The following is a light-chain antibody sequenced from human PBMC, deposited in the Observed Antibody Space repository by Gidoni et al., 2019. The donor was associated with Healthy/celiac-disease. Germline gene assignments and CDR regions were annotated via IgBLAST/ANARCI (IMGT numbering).Light chain of an antibody. CDR2: VAS. CDR1: QDIGNY. CDR3: QQYDNPPSFT. Sequence: DIQLTQFPSSLSASVGDRVTIPCQASQDIGNYLNWYQQKPGKAPKLLIYVASHLETGVPSRFMGSGSGTDFTFPISSLQPEDIATYYCQQYDNPPSFTFGPGTKVDIK. J-gene: IGKJ3*01. V-gene: IGKV1-33*01.